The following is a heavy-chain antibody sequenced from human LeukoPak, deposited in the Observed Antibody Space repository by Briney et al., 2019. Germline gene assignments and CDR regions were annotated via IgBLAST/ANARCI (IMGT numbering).Heavy chain of an antibody. CDR1: GFTFSSYA. J-gene: IGHJ4*02. CDR2: IYTSGST. V-gene: IGHV4-4*07. Sequence: PGGSLRLSCAASGFTFSSYAMSWIRQPAGKGLEWIGRIYTSGSTNYNPSLKSRVTMSVDTSKNQFSLKLSSVTAADTAVYYCARDPDYWGQGTLVTVSS. CDR3: ARDPDY.